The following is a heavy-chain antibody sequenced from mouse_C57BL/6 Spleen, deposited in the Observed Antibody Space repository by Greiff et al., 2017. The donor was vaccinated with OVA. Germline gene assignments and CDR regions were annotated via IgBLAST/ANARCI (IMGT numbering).Heavy chain of an antibody. CDR2: ISSGSSTI. J-gene: IGHJ3*01. Sequence: DVHLVESGGGLVKPGGSLKLSCAASGFTFSDYGMHWVRQAPEKGLEWVAYISSGSSTIYYADTVKGRFTISRDNAKNTLFLQMTSLRSEDTAMYYCATYSNYVGYWGQGTLVTVSA. CDR1: GFTFSDYG. D-gene: IGHD2-5*01. CDR3: ATYSNYVGY. V-gene: IGHV5-17*01.